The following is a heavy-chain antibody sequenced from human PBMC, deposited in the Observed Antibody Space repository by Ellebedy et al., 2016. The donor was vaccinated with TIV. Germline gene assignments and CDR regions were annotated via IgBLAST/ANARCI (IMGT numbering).Heavy chain of an antibody. V-gene: IGHV3-72*01. CDR1: GFTFSDEH. CDR2: SKNKGNNYAT. CDR3: TKTFYFD. D-gene: IGHD2/OR15-2a*01. Sequence: GESLKISXATSGFTFSDEHMDWVRQAPGKGLEWVGRSKNKGNNYATQYAASVKGRFTISRDDSTNSLYLQMNSLRTEDTAVYYCTKTFYFDWGQGTLVIVSS. J-gene: IGHJ4*02.